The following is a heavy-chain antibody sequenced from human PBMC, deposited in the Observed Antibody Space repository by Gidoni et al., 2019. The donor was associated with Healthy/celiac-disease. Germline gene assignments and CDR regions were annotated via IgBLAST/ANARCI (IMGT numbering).Heavy chain of an antibody. D-gene: IGHD3-10*01. J-gene: IGHJ3*02. CDR2: INHSGST. V-gene: IGHV4-34*01. CDR1: GGSFSGYY. Sequence: QVQLQQWGAGLLTPSETLSLTCAVYGGSFSGYYWSWIRQPPGKGLEWIGEINHSGSTNYNPSLKSRVTISVDTSKNQFSLKLSSVTAADTAVYYCARGRYYGSGSYYNVDPGGAFDIWGQGTMVTVSS. CDR3: ARGRYYGSGSYYNVDPGGAFDI.